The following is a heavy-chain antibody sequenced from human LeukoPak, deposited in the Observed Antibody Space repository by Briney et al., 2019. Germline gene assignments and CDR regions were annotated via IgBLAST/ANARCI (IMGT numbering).Heavy chain of an antibody. CDR2: IRYDGSNK. Sequence: AGSLRLTCAASGLTFSSYGMHWVRQAPGKGLEWVAFIRYDGSNKYYADSVKGRFTISRDNSKNTLYLRMNSLRAAHTAVYYCGMGAQVLWKPLGNWFDTWGARTMVTVSS. D-gene: IGHD1-26*01. CDR1: GLTFSSYG. V-gene: IGHV3-30*02. J-gene: IGHJ5*01. CDR3: GMGAQVLWKPLGNWFDT.